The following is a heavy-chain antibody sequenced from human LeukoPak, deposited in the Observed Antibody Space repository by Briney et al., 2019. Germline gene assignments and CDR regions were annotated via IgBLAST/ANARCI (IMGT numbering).Heavy chain of an antibody. D-gene: IGHD7-27*01. CDR1: GFTFSNYG. V-gene: IGHV3-30*02. J-gene: IGHJ5*02. Sequence: GGSLRLSCAASGFTFSNYGMYWVRQAPGKGLEWVAFIRYDGSDKYYADSVKGRFTMSRDNSKNTLYLQMDSLRPEDTAVYYCAKGQLGIQSSKWFDPWGQGTLVTVSS. CDR3: AKGQLGIQSSKWFDP. CDR2: IRYDGSDK.